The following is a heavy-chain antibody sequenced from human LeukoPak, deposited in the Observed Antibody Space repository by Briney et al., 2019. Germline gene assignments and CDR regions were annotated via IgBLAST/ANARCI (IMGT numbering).Heavy chain of an antibody. J-gene: IGHJ3*01. D-gene: IGHD6-19*01. CDR3: ARNSPVAGTNDAFDV. Sequence: LPGGSLRLSCAGSGFTFSRYWMHWVRQAPGKGLVWVSRINLEGSSTSYADSVTGRFTISRDNAKNTLYLQMNSLRVEDTAVYYCARNSPVAGTNDAFDVWGQGTMVTVSS. V-gene: IGHV3-74*01. CDR1: GFTFSRYW. CDR2: INLEGSST.